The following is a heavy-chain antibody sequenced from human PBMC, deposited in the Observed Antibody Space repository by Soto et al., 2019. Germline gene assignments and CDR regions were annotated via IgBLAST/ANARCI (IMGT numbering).Heavy chain of an antibody. D-gene: IGHD6-19*01. V-gene: IGHV3-23*01. CDR2: ISGSGGST. CDR1: GFTFSSYA. CDR3: AKFGVHISGWPNY. Sequence: LRLSCAASGFTFSSYAMSWVRQAPGKGLEWVSAISGSGGSTYYADSVKGRFTISRDNSKNTLYLQMNSLRAEDTAVYYCAKFGVHISGWPNYWGQGTLVTVSS. J-gene: IGHJ4*02.